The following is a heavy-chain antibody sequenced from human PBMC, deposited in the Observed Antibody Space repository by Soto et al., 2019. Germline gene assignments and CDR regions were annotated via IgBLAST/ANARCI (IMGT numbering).Heavy chain of an antibody. D-gene: IGHD3-3*01. V-gene: IGHV3-11*01. CDR2: ISSSGSTI. CDR1: GFTFSDYY. CDR3: ARDSLDYDFWSGRLLDI. Sequence: GGSLRLSCAASGFTFSDYYMSWIRQAPGKGLEWVSYISSSGSTIYYADSVKGRFTISRDNAKNSLYLQMNSLRAEDTAVYYCARDSLDYDFWSGRLLDIWGQGTMVTVSS. J-gene: IGHJ3*02.